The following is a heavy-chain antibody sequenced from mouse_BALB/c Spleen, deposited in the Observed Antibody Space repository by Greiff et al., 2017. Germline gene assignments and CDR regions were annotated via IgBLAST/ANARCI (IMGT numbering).Heavy chain of an antibody. D-gene: IGHD1-2*01. CDR3: ARGITTATRGHFDY. CDR2: ISSGSSTI. CDR1: GFTFSSFG. Sequence: EVQVVESGGGLVQPGGSRKLSCAASGFTFSSFGMHWVRQAPEKGLEWVAYISSGSSTIYYADTVKGRFTISRDNPKNTLFLQMTSLRSEDTAMYYCARGITTATRGHFDYWGQGTTLTVSS. J-gene: IGHJ2*01. V-gene: IGHV5-17*02.